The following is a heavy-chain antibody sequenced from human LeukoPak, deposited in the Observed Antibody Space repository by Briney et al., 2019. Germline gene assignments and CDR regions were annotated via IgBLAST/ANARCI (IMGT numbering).Heavy chain of an antibody. V-gene: IGHV4-59*08. Sequence: SETLSLTCTVSGGSISGYYWSWIRQPPGKGPEWIGYIYYSGSTNYNPSLKSRVTISVDTSKNQFSLKMSSVTAADTAVYYCARLASSGWSHCDYWGQGTLVTVSS. CDR1: GGSISGYY. D-gene: IGHD6-19*01. J-gene: IGHJ4*01. CDR3: ARLASSGWSHCDY. CDR2: IYYSGST.